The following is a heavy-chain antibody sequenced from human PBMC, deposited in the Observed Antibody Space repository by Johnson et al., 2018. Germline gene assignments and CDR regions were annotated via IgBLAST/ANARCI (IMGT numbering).Heavy chain of an antibody. CDR2: IWYDGSNK. D-gene: IGHD5-18*01. Sequence: QVQLVESGGGVVQPGRYLRLSCAASGFTFSSYGMHWVRQAPGKGLEWVAVIWYDGSNKYYADSVEGRFTISRDNSKNTLYLQMNSLRAEDTAVYYCAGGYSYGSWYYYYYMDVWGKGTTVTVSS. CDR3: AGGYSYGSWYYYYYMDV. V-gene: IGHV3-33*01. J-gene: IGHJ6*03. CDR1: GFTFSSYG.